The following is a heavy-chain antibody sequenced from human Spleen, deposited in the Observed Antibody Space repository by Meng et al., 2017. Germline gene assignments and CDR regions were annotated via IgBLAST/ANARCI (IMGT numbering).Heavy chain of an antibody. V-gene: IGHV4-61*03. J-gene: IGHJ4*02. CDR2: IYYNGKT. D-gene: IGHD1-26*01. CDR1: GGSVRSGGYS. CDR3: ARDNVGRGFDS. Sequence: VRLQGLGPGLPRASDTLCLTCTVSGGSVRSGGYSWSWSPQPPGKGLEWIGYIYYNGKTKYNPSLKSRVTISEDTSKNRFSLRLASMTAADTAVYYCARDNVGRGFDSWGQGTLVTVSS.